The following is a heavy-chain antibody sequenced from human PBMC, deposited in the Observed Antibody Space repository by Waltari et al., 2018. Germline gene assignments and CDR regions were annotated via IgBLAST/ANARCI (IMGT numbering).Heavy chain of an antibody. V-gene: IGHV3-7*01. D-gene: IGHD3-10*01. CDR1: GFTFSSYW. CDR3: ARGWFGLG. J-gene: IGHJ4*02. Sequence: EVQLVESGGGLVQPGGSLRLSCAACGFTFSSYWMSWVRQAPGKGLEWLANIKQDGSEKYYVDSVKGRFTISRDNAKNSLYLQMNSLRAEDTAVYYCARGWFGLGWGQGTLVTVSS. CDR2: IKQDGSEK.